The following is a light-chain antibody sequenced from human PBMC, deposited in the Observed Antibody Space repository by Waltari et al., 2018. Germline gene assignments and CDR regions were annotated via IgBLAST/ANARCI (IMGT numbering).Light chain of an antibody. CDR2: DAS. V-gene: IGKV3-20*01. CDR1: QMINSNY. Sequence: EIVLTQSPGTLSLSPGERPTLPSRASQMINSNYLAWYQQKAGQAPRLLIYDASSRAGGIPDRFSGSGSGTDFTLTVRGLEPEDFAAYFCQQCDNSPCTFGQGTKV. CDR3: QQCDNSPCT. J-gene: IGKJ1*01.